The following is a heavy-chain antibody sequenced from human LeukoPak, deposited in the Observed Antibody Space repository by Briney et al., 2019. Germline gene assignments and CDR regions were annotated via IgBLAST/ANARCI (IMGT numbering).Heavy chain of an antibody. J-gene: IGHJ4*02. V-gene: IGHV4-31*03. CDR1: GGSISSGCYY. CDR3: ARARYQLLPTFDY. Sequence: SQTLSLLCTVSGGSISSGCYYWSWIRQHPGKVLEWIGYIYYSRSTYYNPALKSRVIISVDTSKNQFSLKLSSVTAADTAVYYCARARYQLLPTFDYWGQGTLVTVSS. CDR2: IYYSRST. D-gene: IGHD2-2*01.